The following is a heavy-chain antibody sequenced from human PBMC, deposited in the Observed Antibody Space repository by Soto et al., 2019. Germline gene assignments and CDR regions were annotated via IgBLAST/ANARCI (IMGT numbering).Heavy chain of an antibody. CDR2: IWSDGSKE. CDR3: AREFCTANSCYSSAFDL. CDR1: GLPFSASG. V-gene: IGHV3-33*01. J-gene: IGHJ3*01. Sequence: GGSLRLSCAASGLPFSASGMHWVRQAPGKGLEWVAMIWSDGSKEYYADSVKGRFTITRDNSKNSLDLRMNSLTAGDTAVYYCAREFCTANSCYSSAFDLRGQRTTVTVSS. D-gene: IGHD3-22*01.